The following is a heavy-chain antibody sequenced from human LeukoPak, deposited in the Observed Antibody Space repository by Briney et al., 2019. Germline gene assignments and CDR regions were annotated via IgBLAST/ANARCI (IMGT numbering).Heavy chain of an antibody. CDR3: ARGSRELYYFDY. CDR1: GGSTSSGDYY. Sequence: SETLSLTCTVSGGSTSSGDYYWGWIRQPPGKGLEWIGYIYYSGITYYNPSLKSRVSISVDTSKNQFSLKLNSVTAADTAVYYCARGSRELYYFDYWGQGTLVTVSS. V-gene: IGHV4-30-4*02. J-gene: IGHJ4*02. CDR2: IYYSGIT. D-gene: IGHD1-7*01.